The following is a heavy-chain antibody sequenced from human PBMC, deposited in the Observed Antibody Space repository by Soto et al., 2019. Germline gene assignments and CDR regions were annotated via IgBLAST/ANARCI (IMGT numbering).Heavy chain of an antibody. D-gene: IGHD2-15*01. Sequence: GGSLRLSCAASGFTVSSKYMSWVRQAPGKGLEWVSLIQSGGPTYYADSVKGRFTISRDTSENTLHLQMDSLRAEDTAVYYCARDVVLCDGGRCYGVPLDVCGKGTTVTVSS. V-gene: IGHV3-66*01. J-gene: IGHJ6*04. CDR3: ARDVVLCDGGRCYGVPLDV. CDR1: GFTVSSKY. CDR2: IQSGGPT.